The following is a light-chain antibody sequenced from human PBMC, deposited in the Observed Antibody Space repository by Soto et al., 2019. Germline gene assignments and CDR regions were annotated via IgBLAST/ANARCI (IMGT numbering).Light chain of an antibody. Sequence: DIVLTQSPGTLSVSPGERATLSCRASQSVSIDLAWYQQTPGQAPRLLIYGASTRATGIPVRFSGSASGTEFTLTISSLQAEDVAVYYCQHYYNTPPTFGGGTKVDIK. CDR3: QHYYNTPPT. CDR1: QSVSID. CDR2: GAS. V-gene: IGKV3-15*01. J-gene: IGKJ4*01.